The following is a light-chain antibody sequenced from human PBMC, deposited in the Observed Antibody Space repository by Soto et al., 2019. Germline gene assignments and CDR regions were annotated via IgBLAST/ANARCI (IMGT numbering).Light chain of an antibody. CDR2: GAS. Sequence: EIVLTQSPGTLSLSPGERATLSCRASQSVSSSYLAWYQQKPGQAPRLLIYGASSRATGIPDRFSGSGSGTDFTLTISRLEPEDSAVYYCQQSGSSPLWTFGQGTKVDIK. J-gene: IGKJ1*01. CDR3: QQSGSSPLWT. V-gene: IGKV3-20*01. CDR1: QSVSSSY.